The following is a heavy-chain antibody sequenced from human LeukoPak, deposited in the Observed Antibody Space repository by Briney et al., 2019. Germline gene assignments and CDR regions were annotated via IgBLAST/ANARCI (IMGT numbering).Heavy chain of an antibody. Sequence: GGSLRLSCAASGFTFSSYSMNWVRQAPGKGLEWVSSISRSTSYIYYADSVKGRFTLSRDNAKNSLYLQMNSLRAEDTAVYYCARFMITFGGVVANGPDYWGQGTLVTVSS. CDR3: ARFMITFGGVVANGPDY. CDR1: GFTFSSYS. V-gene: IGHV3-21*01. J-gene: IGHJ4*02. CDR2: ISRSTSYI. D-gene: IGHD3-16*02.